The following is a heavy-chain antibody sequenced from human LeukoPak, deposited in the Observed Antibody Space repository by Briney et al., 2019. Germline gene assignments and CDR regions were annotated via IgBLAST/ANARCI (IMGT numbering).Heavy chain of an antibody. V-gene: IGHV3-66*01. CDR3: ATGGGSYGDLGDY. D-gene: IGHD3-16*01. CDR2: IYSGGST. J-gene: IGHJ4*02. CDR1: GFTVSSNY. Sequence: GGSLSLSCAASGFTVSSNYMSWVRQAPGKGPEWVSVIYSGGSTYYADSVKGRFTISRDNSKNTLYLQMNSLRAEDTAVYYCATGGGSYGDLGDYWGQGTLVTVSS.